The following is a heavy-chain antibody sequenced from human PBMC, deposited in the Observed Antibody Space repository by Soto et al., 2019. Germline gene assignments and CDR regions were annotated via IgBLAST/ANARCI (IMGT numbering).Heavy chain of an antibody. D-gene: IGHD3-16*01. V-gene: IGHV3-11*01. CDR1: GFTFSDYF. Sequence: PGGSLRLSCVASGFTFSDYFMNWIRQAPGKGPEWISRISGPSDNMGYADSVRGRFTISRDNAKNSMYLQMNSLRADDTAVYYCARDPRNLGLDPWGQGTLVTVSS. CDR3: ARDPRNLGLDP. CDR2: ISGPSDNM. J-gene: IGHJ5*02.